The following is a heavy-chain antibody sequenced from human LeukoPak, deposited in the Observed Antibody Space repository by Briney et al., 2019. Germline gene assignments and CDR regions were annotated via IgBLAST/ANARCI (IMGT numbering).Heavy chain of an antibody. Sequence: SETLSLTCAVSGDSIKSHWWGWIRQPPGKGLKWIGYVHHSGDTSYDPSLESRVTMSVDTSKNQFSLKLSSVTAADTAVYYCARNIGSYAHDNWGQGTLVTVSS. CDR3: ARNIGSYAHDN. J-gene: IGHJ4*02. CDR2: VHHSGDT. D-gene: IGHD6-19*01. CDR1: GDSIKSHW. V-gene: IGHV4-59*11.